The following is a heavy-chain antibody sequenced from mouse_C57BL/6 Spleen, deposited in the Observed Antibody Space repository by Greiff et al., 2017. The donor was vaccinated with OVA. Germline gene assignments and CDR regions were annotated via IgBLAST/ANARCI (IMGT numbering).Heavy chain of an antibody. CDR2: IDPENGDT. Sequence: VQLQQSGAELVRPGASVKLSCTASGFNIKDDYMHWVKQRPEQGLEWIGWIDPENGDTEYASKFQGKATITADTSSNTAYLQLSSLTSEDTAVYYCTTGGYSNRFAYWGQGTLVTVSA. V-gene: IGHV14-4*01. D-gene: IGHD2-5*01. CDR1: GFNIKDDY. CDR3: TTGGYSNRFAY. J-gene: IGHJ3*01.